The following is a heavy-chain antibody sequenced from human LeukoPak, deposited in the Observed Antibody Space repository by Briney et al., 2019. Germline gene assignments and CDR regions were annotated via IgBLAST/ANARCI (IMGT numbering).Heavy chain of an antibody. V-gene: IGHV5-51*01. CDR1: GYSFTSYW. CDR2: IYPGDSDT. J-gene: IGHJ5*02. D-gene: IGHD4-17*01. Sequence: GESLKISCKGSGYSFTSYWIGWVRQMPGKGLEWMGIIYPGDSDTRYSPSFQGQVTISADKSISTAYLQWSSLKASDTAMYYCARLHGDYVSPRYNWFDPWGQGTLVTVSS. CDR3: ARLHGDYVSPRYNWFDP.